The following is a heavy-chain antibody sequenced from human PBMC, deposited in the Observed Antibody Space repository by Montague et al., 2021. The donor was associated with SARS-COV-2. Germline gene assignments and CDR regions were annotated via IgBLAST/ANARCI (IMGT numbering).Heavy chain of an antibody. CDR2: ISTSSSYI. CDR3: ANLYSYGS. V-gene: IGHV3-21*01. Sequence: SLRLSCAASGFTFSSYSMNWVRQAPGKGLEWVSSISTSSSYIYYADSVKGRFAISRGNAENSLYLQMNSLRAEDTAVYYCANLYSYGSWDQGTLVTVSS. D-gene: IGHD5-18*01. J-gene: IGHJ4*02. CDR1: GFTFSSYS.